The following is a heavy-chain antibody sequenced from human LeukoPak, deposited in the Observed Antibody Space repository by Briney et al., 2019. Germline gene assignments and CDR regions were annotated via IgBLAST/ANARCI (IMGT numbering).Heavy chain of an antibody. V-gene: IGHV3-74*01. CDR3: VLMVWG. J-gene: IGHJ4*02. Sequence: PGGSLRLSCAVSGFIFSNHYMHWVRQAPGKGLVWVSRINNDGSITSYADSVKGRFTTSRDNAKNTLYLQMNSLRAEDTAVYYCVLMVWGGGQGTLVTVSS. D-gene: IGHD3-10*01. CDR2: INNDGSIT. CDR1: GFIFSNHY.